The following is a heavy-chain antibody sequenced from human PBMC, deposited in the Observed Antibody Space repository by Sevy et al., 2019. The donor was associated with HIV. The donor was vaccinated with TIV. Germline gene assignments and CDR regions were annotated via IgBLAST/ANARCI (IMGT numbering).Heavy chain of an antibody. CDR3: ARDVSSPYGDYEGYYFDY. V-gene: IGHV3-7*01. CDR2: IKQDGSEK. CDR1: GFIFNDYW. Sequence: GGSLRLSCAASGFIFNDYWMSWVRQAPGKGLEWVANIKQDGSEKYYVDSVKGRFTISRDNAKNSLYLQTNSLRAEDTAVYYCARDVSSPYGDYEGYYFDYWGQGNLVTVSS. D-gene: IGHD4-17*01. J-gene: IGHJ4*02.